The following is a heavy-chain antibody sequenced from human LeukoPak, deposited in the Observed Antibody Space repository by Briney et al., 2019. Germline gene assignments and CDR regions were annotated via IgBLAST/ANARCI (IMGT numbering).Heavy chain of an antibody. Sequence: GGSLRLSCAASGFTFSSYEMNWVRQAPGKGLEWVSYITSSGSTIYYADSVKGRFTISGDNAKNSLYLQMDSLRDEDTAVYYCARLWPTNFDYWGQGTLVTVSS. J-gene: IGHJ4*02. CDR2: ITSSGSTI. CDR3: ARLWPTNFDY. D-gene: IGHD3-10*01. V-gene: IGHV3-48*03. CDR1: GFTFSSYE.